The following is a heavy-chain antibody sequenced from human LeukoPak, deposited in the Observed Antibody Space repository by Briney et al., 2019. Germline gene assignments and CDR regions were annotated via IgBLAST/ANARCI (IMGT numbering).Heavy chain of an antibody. CDR1: GGSFSGHY. CDR2: IHHSDGT. V-gene: IGHV4-34*01. Sequence: SETLSLTCAVYGGSFSGHYWSWIRQPPGKGLEWIGSIHHSDGTNHNASLKSRVTVSVDTSKNQFSLKLTSVTAADTAVYYCVETPNYYYDSSGYLRWGQGTLVTVSS. D-gene: IGHD3-22*01. CDR3: VETPNYYYDSSGYLR. J-gene: IGHJ1*01.